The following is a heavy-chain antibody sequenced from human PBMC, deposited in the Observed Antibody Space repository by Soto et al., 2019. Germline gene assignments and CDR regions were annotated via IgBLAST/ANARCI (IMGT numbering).Heavy chain of an antibody. CDR3: ARQGLGIAAPEGYYGMDV. J-gene: IGHJ6*02. V-gene: IGHV5-51*01. Sequence: GESLKISCKGSGYSFTSYWIGWVRQMPGKGLEWMGIIYPGDSDTRYSPSFQGQVTISADKSISTAYLQWSSLKASDTAMYYCARQGLGIAAPEGYYGMDVWGQGTTVTVSS. CDR1: GYSFTSYW. D-gene: IGHD6-6*01. CDR2: IYPGDSDT.